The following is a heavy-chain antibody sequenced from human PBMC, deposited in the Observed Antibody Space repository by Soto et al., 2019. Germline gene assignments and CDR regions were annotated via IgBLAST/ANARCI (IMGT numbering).Heavy chain of an antibody. Sequence: SETLSLTCTVSGGSISSYYWSWIRQPPGKGLEWIGDIYYSGSTNYNPSLKIRVTISVETSKNQFSLKLSCVTAADTAVYYCASTNGARLWSGMDVWGQGTTVTVS. D-gene: IGHD2-8*01. V-gene: IGHV4-59*01. CDR1: GGSISSYY. CDR2: IYYSGST. J-gene: IGHJ6*02. CDR3: ASTNGARLWSGMDV.